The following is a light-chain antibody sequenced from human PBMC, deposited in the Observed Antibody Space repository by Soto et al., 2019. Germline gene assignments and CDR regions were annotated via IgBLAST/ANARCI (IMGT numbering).Light chain of an antibody. V-gene: IGKV3-11*01. J-gene: IGKJ1*01. CDR3: QQRSKWRT. Sequence: IVLKHSPATLALSPCERATLSSRASQSVSGYLAWYQQKPGQAPRLLIYDASKRATGIPARFSGSGFGTDFTLTISSLEPEDFAVYYCQQRSKWRTFGQGTKVDIK. CDR2: DAS. CDR1: QSVSGY.